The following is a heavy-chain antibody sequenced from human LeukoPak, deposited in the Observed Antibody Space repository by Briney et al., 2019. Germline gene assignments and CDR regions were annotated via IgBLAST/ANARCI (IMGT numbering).Heavy chain of an antibody. CDR1: GESFSGYF. CDR2: INHSGSA. D-gene: IGHD3-10*01. CDR3: ARGICSASGSCNWFDP. Sequence: PSETLSLTCAVYGESFSGYFWSWIRQPPGKGLEWIGDINHSGSANYNPSLKSRVTVSVDTSKNQFSLRLSSVTAVDTAVYYCARGICSASGSCNWFDPWGQGTLVTVSS. J-gene: IGHJ5*02. V-gene: IGHV4-34*01.